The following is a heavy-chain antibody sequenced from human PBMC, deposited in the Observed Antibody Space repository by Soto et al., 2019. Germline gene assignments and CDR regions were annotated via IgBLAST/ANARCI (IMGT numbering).Heavy chain of an antibody. J-gene: IGHJ4*02. CDR3: ARRLYYGSGSYYRQPFDY. Sequence: RGESLKISCKGSGYSFTSYWIGWVRQMPGKGLEWMGIIYPGDSDTRYSPSFQGQVTFSADMSISTAYLQWSSLKASDTAIYYCARRLYYGSGSYYRQPFDYWGQGTLVTV. V-gene: IGHV5-51*01. CDR2: IYPGDSDT. D-gene: IGHD3-10*01. CDR1: GYSFTSYW.